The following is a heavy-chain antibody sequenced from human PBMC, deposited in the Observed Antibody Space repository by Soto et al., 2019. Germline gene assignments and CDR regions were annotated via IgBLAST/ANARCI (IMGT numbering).Heavy chain of an antibody. CDR1: GFTFDDYA. CDR2: ISWNSGSI. J-gene: IGHJ4*02. D-gene: IGHD2-2*01. V-gene: IGHV3-9*01. CDR3: AKGGQLLTEGGGY. Sequence: EVQLVESGGGLVQPGRSLRLSCAASGFTFDDYAMHWVRQAPGKGLEWVSGISWNSGSIGYADSVKGRFTISRDNAKSSLDLQMNSLRAEDTSLYYCAKGGQLLTEGGGYWGQGTLVTVSS.